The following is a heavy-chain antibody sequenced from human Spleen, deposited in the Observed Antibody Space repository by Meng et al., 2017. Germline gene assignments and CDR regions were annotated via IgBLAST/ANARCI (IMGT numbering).Heavy chain of an antibody. CDR3: ARVGGSGSLTYFDY. D-gene: IGHD3-10*01. V-gene: IGHV4-61*02. J-gene: IGHJ4*02. CDR2: IYTSGST. Sequence: SETLSLTCTVSGGSISRGSYYWNWIRQPAGEGLEWIGRIYTSGSTNYNPSLKSRVTISIDTSKNQFSLKLSSVTAADTAVYYCARVGGSGSLTYFDYWGQGTLVTVSS. CDR1: GGSISRGSYY.